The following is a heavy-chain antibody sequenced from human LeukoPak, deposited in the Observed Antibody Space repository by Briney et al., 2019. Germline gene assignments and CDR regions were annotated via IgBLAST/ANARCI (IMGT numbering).Heavy chain of an antibody. D-gene: IGHD3-10*01. V-gene: IGHV3-30*04. CDR2: ISYDGSDK. CDR1: EFTLSSYA. CDR3: ARGAMVRGVITSYYFDF. Sequence: PGRSLRLSCAASEFTLSSYAMHWVRQAPGKGLEWVAVISYDGSDKYYADSVKGRFTISRDNSKNTLYLQMTSLRADDTALYYCARGAMVRGVITSYYFDFWGQGTLVTVSS. J-gene: IGHJ4*02.